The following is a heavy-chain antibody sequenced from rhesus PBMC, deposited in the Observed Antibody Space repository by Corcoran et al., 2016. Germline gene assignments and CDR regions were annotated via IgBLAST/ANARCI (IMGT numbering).Heavy chain of an antibody. Sequence: QVQLQDSGPGVVKPSESLSLTCAVAGGSTSASYRRCWIRPPPGKGLGWIGYIYRSGGSTNYNPSLKNRVTISKDTSKNQFSLKLSSVTAADTAVDYCARGPRGVGFDYWGQGVLVTVSS. CDR1: GGSTSASYR. D-gene: IGHD2-15*01. CDR3: ARGPRGVGFDY. CDR2: IYRSGGST. V-gene: IGHV4S18*01. J-gene: IGHJ4*01.